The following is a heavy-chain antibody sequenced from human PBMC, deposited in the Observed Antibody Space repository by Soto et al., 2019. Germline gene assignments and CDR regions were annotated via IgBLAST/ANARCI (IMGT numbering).Heavy chain of an antibody. CDR2: IYSRGCT. D-gene: IGHD3-10*01. CDR1: GGSFSSSSYY. Sequence: QLQLQESGPGLVKPSETLSLTCTVSGGSFSSSSYYWGWIRQPPGKGLEWIGSIYSRGCTYYNPSLKMRVTMSVNASTTQFSLELISVNAANTAVYYCARLWSTVVGGVCHFDYWGQGTLVTVAS. V-gene: IGHV4-39*01. CDR3: ARLWSTVVGGVCHFDY. J-gene: IGHJ4*02.